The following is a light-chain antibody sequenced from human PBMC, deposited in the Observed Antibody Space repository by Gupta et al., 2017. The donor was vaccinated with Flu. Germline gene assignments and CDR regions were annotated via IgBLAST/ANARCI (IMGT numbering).Light chain of an antibody. Sequence: DVVMTQSPLSLSVTLGQPASISCRSSQGLVFSDGNTYLHWFQQRPGQTPRRLINMGSYRDSGVPDRFSGSGSGTDFTLKISRVEAEDVGIYCCRQCEHWPWTFGHGTKVEVK. CDR1: QGLVFSDGNTY. V-gene: IGKV2-30*01. CDR2: MGS. J-gene: IGKJ1*01. CDR3: RQCEHWPWT.